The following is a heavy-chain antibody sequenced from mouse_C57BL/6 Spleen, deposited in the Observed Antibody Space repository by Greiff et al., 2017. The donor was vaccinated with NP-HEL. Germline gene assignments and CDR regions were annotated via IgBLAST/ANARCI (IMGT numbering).Heavy chain of an antibody. CDR2: IDPEDGET. D-gene: IGHD1-1*01. J-gene: IGHJ1*03. Sequence: EVKLVESGAELVKPGASVKLSCTASGFNIKDYYMHWVKQRTEQGLEWIGRIDPEDGETKYAPKFQGKATITADTSSNTAYLQLSSLTSEDTAVYYCARWITTRRYFDVWGTGTTVTVSS. CDR1: GFNIKDYY. CDR3: ARWITTRRYFDV. V-gene: IGHV14-2*01.